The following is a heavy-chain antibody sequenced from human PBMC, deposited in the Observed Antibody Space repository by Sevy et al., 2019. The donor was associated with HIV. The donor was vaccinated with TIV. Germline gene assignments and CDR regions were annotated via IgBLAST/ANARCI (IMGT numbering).Heavy chain of an antibody. D-gene: IGHD1-20*01. Sequence: GGCLRLSCAASGFTFSSYAMSWVRQAPGKGLEWVSAISGSGGSTYYADSVKGRFTISRDNSKNTLYLQMNSLRAEDTDVYYCAKDGYKPSVGDENYYYYYMDVWGKGTTVTVSS. V-gene: IGHV3-23*01. J-gene: IGHJ6*03. CDR1: GFTFSSYA. CDR2: ISGSGGST. CDR3: AKDGYKPSVGDENYYYYYMDV.